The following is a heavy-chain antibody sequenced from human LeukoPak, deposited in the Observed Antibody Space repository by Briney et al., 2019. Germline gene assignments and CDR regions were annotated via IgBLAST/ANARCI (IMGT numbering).Heavy chain of an antibody. CDR2: IGATGDT. CDR3: VLGAYWNDDKNAFHI. J-gene: IGHJ3*02. CDR1: GLTFSSYD. Sequence: GGSLRLSCAASGLTFSSYDVHWVRQVPTKGLEWVSSIGATGDTYYAGSVKGRFTVSRDNAKKSLYLQMSSLRAGDTAVYFCVLGAYWNDDKNAFHIWGPGTMVTVSS. V-gene: IGHV3-13*01. D-gene: IGHD1-1*01.